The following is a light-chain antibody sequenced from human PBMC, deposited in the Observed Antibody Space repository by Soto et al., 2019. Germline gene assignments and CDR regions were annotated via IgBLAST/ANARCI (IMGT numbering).Light chain of an antibody. V-gene: IGKV1-6*01. CDR3: LQDYAYPWT. CDR1: QGVGSD. J-gene: IGKJ1*01. CDR2: GIS. Sequence: AIQMTQSPSSLSASVGDRVTITCRASQGVGSDFGWDQQKPGKAPKVLIYGISSLHSGVPSRFSGSGSGTDFTLTITSLQPEDIATYYCLQDYAYPWTFGQGTKVEIK.